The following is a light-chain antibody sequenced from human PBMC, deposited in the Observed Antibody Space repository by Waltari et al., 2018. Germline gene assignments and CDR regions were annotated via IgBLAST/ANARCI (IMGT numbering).Light chain of an antibody. Sequence: QSALTQPASVSGSPGQSITISCTGTSSDVGGYNYVSWYQQHPGKAPKLMIYDVNKRPFGVSNRFSGSKSGNTASLTISGLQDEDEADYYCSSYTSSSTWVFGGGTRLTVL. V-gene: IGLV2-14*01. CDR2: DVN. CDR1: SSDVGGYNY. J-gene: IGLJ3*02. CDR3: SSYTSSSTWV.